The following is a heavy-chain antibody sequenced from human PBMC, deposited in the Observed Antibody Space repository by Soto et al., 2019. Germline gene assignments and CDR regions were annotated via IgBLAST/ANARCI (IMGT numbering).Heavy chain of an antibody. J-gene: IGHJ4*02. CDR1: GFTFTTYN. D-gene: IGHD3-22*01. V-gene: IGHV3-21*01. CDR2: ISSSSYYI. CDR3: ARDRRYYDSSEAISYYFDY. Sequence: GGSLRLSCAASGFTFTTYNMNWVRQAPGKGLEWVSSISSSSYYIYYADSVKGRFVISRDNAKNSLYLQMNGLSAQDTAVYYCARDRRYYDSSEAISYYFDYWGRGTLVTVSS.